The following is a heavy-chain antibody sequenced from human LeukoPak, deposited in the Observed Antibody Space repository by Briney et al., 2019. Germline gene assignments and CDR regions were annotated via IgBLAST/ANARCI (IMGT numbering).Heavy chain of an antibody. D-gene: IGHD1-26*01. CDR3: ARVNLVGATIDP. J-gene: IGHJ5*02. Sequence: PSETLSLTCAVYGGSFSSYYWSWIRQPPGKGLEWIGYIYYSGSTNYNSSLKSRVTISVDTSKNQFSLKLSSVTAADTAVYYCARVNLVGATIDPWGQGTLVTVSS. CDR2: IYYSGST. V-gene: IGHV4-59*01. CDR1: GGSFSSYY.